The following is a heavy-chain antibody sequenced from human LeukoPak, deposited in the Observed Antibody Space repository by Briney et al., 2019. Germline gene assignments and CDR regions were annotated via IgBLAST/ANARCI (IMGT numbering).Heavy chain of an antibody. CDR3: ARDLYHSGSYLSMDFQH. V-gene: IGHV7-4-1*02. J-gene: IGHJ1*01. CDR2: INTNTGNP. CDR1: GYTFTSYA. D-gene: IGHD1-26*01. Sequence: ASVKVSCKASGYTFTSYAMNWVRQAPGQGLEWMGWINTNTGNPTYAQGFTGRFVFSLDTSVSTAYLQISSLKAEDTAVYYCARDLYHSGSYLSMDFQHWGQGTLVTVSS.